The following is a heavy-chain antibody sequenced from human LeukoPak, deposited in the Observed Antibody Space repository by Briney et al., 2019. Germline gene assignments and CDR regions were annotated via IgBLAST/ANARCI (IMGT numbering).Heavy chain of an antibody. D-gene: IGHD6-13*01. CDR3: ARLLVGDLDY. V-gene: IGHV1-8*02. Sequence: ASVKVSCKASGYTFTTYYIHWVRQAPGQGLEWMGWMNPNSGNTGYAQKFQGRVTMTRNTSISTAYMELSSLRSEDTAVYYCARLLVGDLDYWGQGTLVTVSS. CDR2: MNPNSGNT. CDR1: GYTFTTYY. J-gene: IGHJ4*02.